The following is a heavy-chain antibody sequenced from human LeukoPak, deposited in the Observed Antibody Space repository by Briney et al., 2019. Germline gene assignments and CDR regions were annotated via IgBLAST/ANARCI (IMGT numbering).Heavy chain of an antibody. CDR1: GGSFSGYY. V-gene: IGHV4-34*01. CDR2: INHSGRI. Sequence: PSETLSLTCAVYGGSFSGYYWSWIRQPPGKGLEGIGEINHSGRINYNPSLKSRVTISVDTSKNQFSLKLSSVTAADTAVYYCARVEEVSYGSGTLLSYYDYMDVWGKGTTVTVSS. D-gene: IGHD5-18*01. CDR3: ARVEEVSYGSGTLLSYYDYMDV. J-gene: IGHJ6*03.